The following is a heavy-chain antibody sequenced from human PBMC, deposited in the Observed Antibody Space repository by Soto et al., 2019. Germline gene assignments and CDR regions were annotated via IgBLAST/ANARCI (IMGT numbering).Heavy chain of an antibody. V-gene: IGHV3-74*01. Sequence: VQLVESGENLVQPGGSLRLSCAASGFTFSSYWIHWVRQAPGKGLVWVSRIKGDEITTNYADSVKGRFTISRDNAKNTVFPQMHGLRAEDTALYYFARGLYGAYGQDFWGQGILVTGSS. CDR1: GFTFSSYW. D-gene: IGHD4-17*01. CDR3: ARGLYGAYGQDF. CDR2: IKGDEITT. J-gene: IGHJ4*02.